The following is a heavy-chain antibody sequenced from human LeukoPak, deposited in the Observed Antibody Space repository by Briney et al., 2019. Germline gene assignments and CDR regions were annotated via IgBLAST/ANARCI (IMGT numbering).Heavy chain of an antibody. CDR3: ARDLLYGAGAFDI. J-gene: IGHJ3*02. CDR1: GGSISSSSYY. V-gene: IGHV4-39*07. D-gene: IGHD4/OR15-4a*01. CDR2: IYYSGST. Sequence: PSETLSLTCTVSGGSISSSSYYWGWIRQPPGKGLEWIGSIYYSGSTYYNPSLKSRVTMSVDTSKNQFSLKLSSVTAADTAVYYCARDLLYGAGAFDIWGQGTMVTVSS.